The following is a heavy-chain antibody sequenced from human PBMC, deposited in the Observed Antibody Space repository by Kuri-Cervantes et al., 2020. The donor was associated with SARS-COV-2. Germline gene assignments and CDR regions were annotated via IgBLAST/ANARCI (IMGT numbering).Heavy chain of an antibody. D-gene: IGHD5-18*01. V-gene: IGHV1-69*04. CDR2: IIPILGTA. Sequence: SVKVSCKASGGTFSGYAISWVRQAPGQGLEWMGRIIPILGTANYARKFQGRVTITADKSTSTAYMELSSLRSEDTAVYYCASRRGYSYGIAVGDAFDIWGQGTMVTVSS. CDR3: ASRRGYSYGIAVGDAFDI. J-gene: IGHJ3*02. CDR1: GGTFSGYA.